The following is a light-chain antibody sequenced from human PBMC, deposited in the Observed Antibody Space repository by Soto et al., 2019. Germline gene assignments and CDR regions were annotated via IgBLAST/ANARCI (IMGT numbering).Light chain of an antibody. Sequence: QAVVTQPPSVSAAPGQKVTISCSGSSSNIGNTYVSWYQQLPGTAPKLLICDNDQRPSGIPDRFSGSKSGTSATLAITGLQAGDEADYYCGAWDTNLNAEVFGGGTQLTVL. V-gene: IGLV1-51*01. CDR1: SSNIGNTY. CDR3: GAWDTNLNAEV. J-gene: IGLJ7*01. CDR2: DND.